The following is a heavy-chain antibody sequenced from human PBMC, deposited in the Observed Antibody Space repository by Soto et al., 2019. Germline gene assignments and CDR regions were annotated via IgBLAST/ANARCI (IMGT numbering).Heavy chain of an antibody. Sequence: ASVKVSGKASGYTFTGYYMHWVRQAPGQGLEWMGWINPNSGGTNYAQKFQGWVTMTRDTSISTAYMELSRLRSDDTAVYYCASSFTYSTNWFDPWGQGTLVTVSS. V-gene: IGHV1-2*04. D-gene: IGHD1-26*01. CDR2: INPNSGGT. CDR3: ASSFTYSTNWFDP. CDR1: GYTFTGYY. J-gene: IGHJ5*02.